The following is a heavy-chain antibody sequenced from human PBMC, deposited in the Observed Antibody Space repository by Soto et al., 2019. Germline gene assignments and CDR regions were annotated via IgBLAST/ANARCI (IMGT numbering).Heavy chain of an antibody. CDR2: ISYDGSNK. Sequence: QVQLVESGGGVVQPGRSLRLSCAASGFTFSSYGMHWVRQAPGKGLEWVAVISYDGSNKYYADSVKGRFTISRDNSKNTLYLQMNSLRAEDTAVYYCAKDIRDGYNYLPDYWGQGTLVTVSS. V-gene: IGHV3-30*18. J-gene: IGHJ4*02. CDR3: AKDIRDGYNYLPDY. CDR1: GFTFSSYG. D-gene: IGHD5-12*01.